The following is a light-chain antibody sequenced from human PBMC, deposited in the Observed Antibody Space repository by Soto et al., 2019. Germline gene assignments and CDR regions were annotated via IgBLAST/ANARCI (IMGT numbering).Light chain of an antibody. V-gene: IGLV1-40*01. CDR3: QSYDSSLSGVL. Sequence: QSVLTQPPSVSGAPGQRVTISCTGSSSNIGGGYDVHWYQQLPGTAPKVLIYGNNNRPSGVPDRFAGSKSGTSASLAITGLQAEDEADYYCQSYDSSLSGVLFGGGTKLNVL. J-gene: IGLJ2*01. CDR1: SSNIGGGYD. CDR2: GNN.